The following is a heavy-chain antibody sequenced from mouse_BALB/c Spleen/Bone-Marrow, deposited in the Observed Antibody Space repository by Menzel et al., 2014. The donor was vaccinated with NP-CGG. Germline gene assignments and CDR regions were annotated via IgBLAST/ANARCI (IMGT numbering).Heavy chain of an antibody. D-gene: IGHD1-1*02. CDR2: INPYNDGT. CDR3: ASGRPYGYWYFDV. Sequence: EVQLQQSGPELVKPGASVKMSCKASGYTFTSYVMHWVKQKPGQGLEWIGYINPYNDGTKYNEKFKGKATLTSDKSSSTAYMELSSRTSEDAAVDYCASGRPYGYWYFDVWGAGTTVTVSS. J-gene: IGHJ1*01. CDR1: GYTFTSYV. V-gene: IGHV1-14*01.